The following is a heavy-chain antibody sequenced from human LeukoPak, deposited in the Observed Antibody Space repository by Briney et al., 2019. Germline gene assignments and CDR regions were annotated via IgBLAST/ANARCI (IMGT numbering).Heavy chain of an antibody. CDR1: GGSISSYY. J-gene: IGHJ3*02. Sequence: SETLSLTCTVSGGSISSYYWSWIRQPAGKGLEWIGRIYTSGSTNYNPSLKSRVTMSVDTSKNQFSLKLSSVTAADTAVYYCAREVDYDFWSGYPAAFDIWGQGTMVTVSS. CDR2: IYTSGST. CDR3: AREVDYDFWSGYPAAFDI. V-gene: IGHV4-4*07. D-gene: IGHD3-3*01.